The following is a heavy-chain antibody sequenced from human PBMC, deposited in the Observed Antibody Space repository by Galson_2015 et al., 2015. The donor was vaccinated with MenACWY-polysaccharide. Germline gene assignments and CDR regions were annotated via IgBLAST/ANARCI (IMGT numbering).Heavy chain of an antibody. Sequence: SLRLSCAASGFTFNSYAMHWVRQAPGKGLEWVSGVSASGAVTYYADSVKGRFTISRDNSKNTLYLQMNSLRAADTAVYYCASPGLSTRRTSDVDYWGQGTLVTVSS. CDR1: GFTFNSYA. J-gene: IGHJ4*02. CDR3: ASPGLSTRRTSDVDY. D-gene: IGHD5/OR15-5a*01. CDR2: VSASGAVT. V-gene: IGHV3-23*01.